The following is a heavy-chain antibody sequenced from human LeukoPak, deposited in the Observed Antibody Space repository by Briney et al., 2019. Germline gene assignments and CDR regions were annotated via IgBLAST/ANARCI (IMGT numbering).Heavy chain of an antibody. V-gene: IGHV4-39*01. CDR1: GGSISSSTSC. J-gene: IGHJ6*02. D-gene: IGHD6-19*01. CDR3: EVTAVAGPGPRYGMDV. CDR2: IFYSGST. Sequence: SETRSLTCTVSGGSISSSTSCWGWIRQPPGKGLEWFGSIFYSGSTYYNPSRKSRVTISVDTSKNQFSLKLSSVTAADTAVYYCEVTAVAGPGPRYGMDVWGQGTTVTVSS.